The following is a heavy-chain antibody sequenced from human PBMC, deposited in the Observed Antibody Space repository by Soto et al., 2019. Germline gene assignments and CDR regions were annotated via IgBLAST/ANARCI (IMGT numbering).Heavy chain of an antibody. V-gene: IGHV1-69*02. CDR1: GDTFTFYS. D-gene: IGHD3-10*01. CDR3: ASSYGSGYRAFDY. CDR2: INPIVSMS. J-gene: IGHJ4*02. Sequence: QVQLVQSGAEVKKPGSSVSVSCKASGDTFTFYSINWVRQAPGLGLEWMGRINPIVSMSNYAQRFQGRVTMTADKSTSTAYMELSSLRSEDTAMYYCASSYGSGYRAFDYWGQGALVTVSS.